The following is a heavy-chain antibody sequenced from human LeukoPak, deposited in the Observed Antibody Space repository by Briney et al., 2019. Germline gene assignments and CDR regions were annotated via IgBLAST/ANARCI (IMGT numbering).Heavy chain of an antibody. CDR3: ARDPTNHNWFDR. CDR2: ISSSSSYI. J-gene: IGHJ5*02. V-gene: IGHV3-21*01. Sequence: GGSLRLSCAASGFTFSSYSMNWVRQAPGKGLEWVSSISSSSSYIYYADSVKGRFTIYRDNAKNSLYLQMNSLRAEDTAVYYCARDPTNHNWFDRWGQGTLVTVSS. D-gene: IGHD1-14*01. CDR1: GFTFSSYS.